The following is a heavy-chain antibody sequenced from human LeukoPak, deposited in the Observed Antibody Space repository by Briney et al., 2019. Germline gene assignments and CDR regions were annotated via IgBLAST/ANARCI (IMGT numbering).Heavy chain of an antibody. V-gene: IGHV4-30-4*01. CDR3: AREIVVVPAAASYYYYYGMDV. CDR2: IYYSGST. D-gene: IGHD2-2*01. Sequence: SETLSLTCTVSGVSISSGDYYWSWIRQPPGKGLEWIGYIYYSGSTYYNPSLKSRVTISVDTSKNQFSLKLSSVTAADTAVYYCAREIVVVPAAASYYYYYGMDVWGQGTTVTDSS. J-gene: IGHJ6*02. CDR1: GVSISSGDYY.